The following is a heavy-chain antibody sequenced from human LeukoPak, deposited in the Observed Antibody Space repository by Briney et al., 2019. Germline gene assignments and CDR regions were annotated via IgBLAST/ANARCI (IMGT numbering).Heavy chain of an antibody. D-gene: IGHD5-18*01. Sequence: SVKVSCKASGGTFSSYAISWVRQAPGQGLEWMGGIIPIFGTANYARKFQGRVTITADKSTSTAYMELSSLRSEDTAVYYCARAFSGQRGYSYGPDYFDYWGQGTLVTVSS. V-gene: IGHV1-69*06. CDR1: GGTFSSYA. CDR3: ARAFSGQRGYSYGPDYFDY. CDR2: IIPIFGTA. J-gene: IGHJ4*02.